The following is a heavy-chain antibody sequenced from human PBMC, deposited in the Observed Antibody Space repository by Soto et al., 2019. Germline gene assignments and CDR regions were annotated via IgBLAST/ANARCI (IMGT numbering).Heavy chain of an antibody. V-gene: IGHV4-59*01. CDR1: GGSISSYY. J-gene: IGHJ1*01. D-gene: IGHD2-2*01. CDR3: AGAPEPLTSCYGCLLTNGVSVQH. Sequence: QVQLQESGPGLVKPSETLSLTCTVSGGSISSYYWSWIRQPPGKGLEWIGYIYYSGSTNYNPSLKSRVTISVDTSKNQFSLKLSSVTAADTAVYYCAGAPEPLTSCYGCLLTNGVSVQHWGQGTLVTVSS. CDR2: IYYSGST.